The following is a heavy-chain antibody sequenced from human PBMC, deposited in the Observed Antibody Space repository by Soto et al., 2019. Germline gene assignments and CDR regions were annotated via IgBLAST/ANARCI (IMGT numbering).Heavy chain of an antibody. D-gene: IGHD6-19*01. CDR1: RVAFSKFI. V-gene: IGHV1-69*01. J-gene: IGHJ6*02. CDR3: AKVRYSSPMGYYYRMDV. CDR2: IIPIFGTA. Sequence: QAQLEQSGGEVKKPRSSVKVSCKASRVAFSKFIVTWVRQAPGLGLEWVGGIIPIFGTANYARKFQGRVTITAAESTSTSYMEVNNLRSEDTAVYYCAKVRYSSPMGYYYRMDVWGQGTTVTVSS.